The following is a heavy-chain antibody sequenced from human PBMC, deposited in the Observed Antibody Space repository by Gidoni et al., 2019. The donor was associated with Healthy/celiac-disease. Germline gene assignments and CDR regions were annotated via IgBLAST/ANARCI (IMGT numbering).Heavy chain of an antibody. CDR3: ARAYVVVTAILDAFDI. V-gene: IGHV1-69*01. CDR1: GGTFSSYA. CDR2: IIPICGTA. D-gene: IGHD2-21*02. Sequence: QVQLVQSGAEVKKHGSSVKVSCKASGGTFSSYAISWVRQAPGQGLEWMGGIIPICGTANYAQKFQGRVTITADESTSTAYMELSSLRSEDTAVYYCARAYVVVTAILDAFDIWGQGTMVTVSS. J-gene: IGHJ3*02.